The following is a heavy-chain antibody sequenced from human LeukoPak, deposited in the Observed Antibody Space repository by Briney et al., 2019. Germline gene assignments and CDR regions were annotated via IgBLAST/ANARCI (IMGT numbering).Heavy chain of an antibody. CDR2: ISYDGSNK. D-gene: IGHD6-19*01. CDR1: RFTFSSYA. Sequence: PGRSLRLSCAASRFTFSSYAMHWVRQAPGKGLEWVAVISYDGSNKYYADSVKGRFTISRDNSKNTLYLQMNSLRAEDTALYYCAKEYSGGWSFDYWGQGTLVTVSS. CDR3: AKEYSGGWSFDY. V-gene: IGHV3-30-3*01. J-gene: IGHJ4*02.